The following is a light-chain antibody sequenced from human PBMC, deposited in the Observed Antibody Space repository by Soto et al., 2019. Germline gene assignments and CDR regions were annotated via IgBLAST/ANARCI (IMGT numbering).Light chain of an antibody. J-gene: IGKJ1*01. CDR1: QSVSSSY. CDR3: QQYGSSPWT. V-gene: IGKV3-20*01. Sequence: EXVXTQSXGTLSLSPGERATLSCRASQSVSSSYLAWYQQKPGQAPRLLIYGASSRATGIPDRFSGSGSGTDFTLTISRLEPEDFAVYYCQQYGSSPWTFGQGTKVEIK. CDR2: GAS.